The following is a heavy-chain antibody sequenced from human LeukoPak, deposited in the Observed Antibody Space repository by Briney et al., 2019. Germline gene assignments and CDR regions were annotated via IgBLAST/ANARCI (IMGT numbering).Heavy chain of an antibody. CDR3: TRDLMDYDVSTGLHHYYMDV. CDR2: IYSDESST. V-gene: IGHV3-74*01. CDR1: GFTFSDYW. D-gene: IGHD3-9*01. Sequence: PGGSLRLSCAASGFTFSDYWMHWVRQAPGKGLEWVSRIYSDESSTYYADSVKGRFTISRDNAKNTLYLQMNTLRVEDTAVYYCTRDLMDYDVSTGLHHYYMDVWGQGTTVTVSS. J-gene: IGHJ6*02.